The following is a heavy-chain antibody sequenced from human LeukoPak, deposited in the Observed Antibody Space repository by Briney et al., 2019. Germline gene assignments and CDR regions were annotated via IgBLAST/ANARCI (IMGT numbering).Heavy chain of an antibody. CDR3: AKDQGARYYGSGGSWFDP. D-gene: IGHD3-10*01. CDR1: GFIFNNYW. Sequence: GGSLRLSCTASGFIFNNYWMHWARQAPGKGLVWVSRINNDGSSTSYADSVKSRFTVSRDNAKNTLFLQMNSLIPEDTAVYYCAKDQGARYYGSGGSWFDPWGQGTLVTVSS. J-gene: IGHJ5*02. V-gene: IGHV3-74*01. CDR2: INNDGSST.